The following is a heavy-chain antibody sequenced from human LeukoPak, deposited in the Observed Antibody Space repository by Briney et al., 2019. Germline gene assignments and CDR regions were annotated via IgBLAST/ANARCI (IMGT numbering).Heavy chain of an antibody. CDR3: ARDHYYGSGIYYYYMDV. J-gene: IGHJ6*03. CDR1: GGSISSYY. CDR2: IYYSGST. D-gene: IGHD3-10*01. Sequence: PSETLSLTCTVSGGSISSYYWSWIRQPPGKGLEWTGYIYYSGSTNYNPSLKSRVTISVDTSKNQFSLKLSSVTAADTAVYYCARDHYYGSGIYYYYMDVWGKGTTVTVSS. V-gene: IGHV4-59*01.